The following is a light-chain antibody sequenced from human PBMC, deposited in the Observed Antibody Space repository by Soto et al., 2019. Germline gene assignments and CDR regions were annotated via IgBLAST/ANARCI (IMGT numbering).Light chain of an antibody. CDR3: AAWDDSLNGLYV. V-gene: IGLV1-44*01. Sequence: QSVLTQPPSASGTPGQRVTISCSGSSSNIGSNTVNWYQQLPGTAPKRLIYSNNQRPSGVPARFSGSKSGTSASLAISGLQSEDEADYYCAAWDDSLNGLYVFGTGTKLTVL. CDR2: SNN. J-gene: IGLJ1*01. CDR1: SSNIGSNT.